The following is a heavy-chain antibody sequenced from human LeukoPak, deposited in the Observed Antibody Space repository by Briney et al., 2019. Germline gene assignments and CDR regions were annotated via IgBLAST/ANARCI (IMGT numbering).Heavy chain of an antibody. D-gene: IGHD2-21*02. Sequence: SETLSLTCAVYGESFSGYYWSWIRQPPGKGLEWIGGINDLGTTNYNPSLKSRVTISVDTSKNQFSLKLSSVTAADTAVYYCARGASCGGDCYWEDYYYYGTDVWGQGTTVTVSS. CDR2: INDLGTT. J-gene: IGHJ6*02. CDR3: ARGASCGGDCYWEDYYYYGTDV. V-gene: IGHV4-34*01. CDR1: GESFSGYY.